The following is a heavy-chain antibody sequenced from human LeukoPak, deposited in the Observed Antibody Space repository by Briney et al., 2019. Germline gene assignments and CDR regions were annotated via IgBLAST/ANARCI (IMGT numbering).Heavy chain of an antibody. CDR3: ARSTLGYCSGGSCYYLGAFDI. CDR1: GGTFSSYA. Sequence: SVKVSCKASGGTFSSYAISWVRQAPGQGLEWMGRIIPILGIANYAQKFQGRVTITADKSTSTAYMELSSLRSEDTAVYYCARSTLGYCSGGSCYYLGAFDIWGQGTMVTVSS. J-gene: IGHJ3*02. CDR2: IIPILGIA. V-gene: IGHV1-69*04. D-gene: IGHD2-15*01.